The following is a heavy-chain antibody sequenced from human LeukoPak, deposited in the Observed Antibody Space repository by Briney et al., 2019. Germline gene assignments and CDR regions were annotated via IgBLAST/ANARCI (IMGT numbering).Heavy chain of an antibody. CDR2: IRSKANSYAT. J-gene: IGHJ6*03. CDR3: TSIVVVTATPPYYYMDV. CDR1: GFTFSGSA. Sequence: GGSLRLSCAASGFTFSGSAMHWVRQASGKGLEWVGRIRSKANSYATAYAASVKGRFTISRDDSKNTAYLQMNSLKTEDTAVYYCTSIVVVTATPPYYYMDVWGKGTTVTISS. V-gene: IGHV3-73*01. D-gene: IGHD2-21*02.